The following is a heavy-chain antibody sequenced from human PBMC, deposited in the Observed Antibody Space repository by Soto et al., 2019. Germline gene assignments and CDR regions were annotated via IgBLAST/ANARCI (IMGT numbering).Heavy chain of an antibody. CDR3: GKVLVGATGHTDSDS. J-gene: IGHJ4*02. CDR2: IDYNGVT. CDR1: VGSIYRSGYY. V-gene: IGHV4-39*01. D-gene: IGHD2-15*01. Sequence: PSETLSLTCTVSVGSIYRSGYYWGWIRQPPGRGLEWIGNIDYNGVTYSNPSLKSRVTISRDTSKNQFSLKLTSVTAADTALYYCGKVLVGATGHTDSDSWGPGTLVTSPQ.